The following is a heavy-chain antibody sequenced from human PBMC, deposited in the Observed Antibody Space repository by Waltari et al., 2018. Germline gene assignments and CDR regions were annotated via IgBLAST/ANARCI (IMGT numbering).Heavy chain of an antibody. Sequence: QVQLQASGPGLVKPSETLSLTCTVSGGSISSDYWSWIRQPPGKGLEWIGYIYNIGSTNYNSSLKSRVIISVDTSKNQFSLKLSSVTAADTAVYYCARLRRDGYNLYFDYWGQGTLVTFSS. V-gene: IGHV4-59*08. CDR3: ARLRRDGYNLYFDY. D-gene: IGHD5-12*01. J-gene: IGHJ4*02. CDR1: GGSISSDY. CDR2: IYNIGST.